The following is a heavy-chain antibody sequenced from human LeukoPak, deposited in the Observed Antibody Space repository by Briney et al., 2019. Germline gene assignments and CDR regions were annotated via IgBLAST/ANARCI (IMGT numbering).Heavy chain of an antibody. CDR2: ISSFSGTI. D-gene: IGHD3-9*01. CDR3: AKDGGEYYDILTGYYPRLYYMDV. V-gene: IGHV3-48*01. Sequence: PGGSLRLSCAASGFTFSSYSVNWVRQAPGKGLEWVSYISSFSGTINYADSVKGRFTISRDNAKNSLYLQMNSLRAEDTAVYYCAKDGGEYYDILTGYYPRLYYMDVWGKGTTVTISS. J-gene: IGHJ6*03. CDR1: GFTFSSYS.